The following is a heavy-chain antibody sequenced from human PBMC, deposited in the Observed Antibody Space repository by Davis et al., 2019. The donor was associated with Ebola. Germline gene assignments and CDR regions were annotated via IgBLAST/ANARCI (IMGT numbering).Heavy chain of an antibody. Sequence: SETLSLTCTVSGGSISSYYWSWIRRPPGKGLEWIGYIYYSGSTNYNPSLKSRVTISVDTSKNQFSLKLSSVTAADTAVYYCARGRFLEWAIDYWGQGTLVTVSS. J-gene: IGHJ4*02. D-gene: IGHD3-3*01. CDR3: ARGRFLEWAIDY. V-gene: IGHV4-59*01. CDR1: GGSISSYY. CDR2: IYYSGST.